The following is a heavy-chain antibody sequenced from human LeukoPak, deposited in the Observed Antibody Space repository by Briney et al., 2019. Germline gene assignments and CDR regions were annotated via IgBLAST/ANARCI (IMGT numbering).Heavy chain of an antibody. Sequence: ASVKVSCKASGYTFTSYAMHWVHQAPGQRLEWMGWINAGNGNTKYSQKFQGRVTITRDTSASTAYMELSSLRSEDTAVYYCARDSPYDSSGYLGAIDYWGQGTLVTVSS. D-gene: IGHD3-22*01. J-gene: IGHJ4*02. V-gene: IGHV1-3*01. CDR3: ARDSPYDSSGYLGAIDY. CDR2: INAGNGNT. CDR1: GYTFTSYA.